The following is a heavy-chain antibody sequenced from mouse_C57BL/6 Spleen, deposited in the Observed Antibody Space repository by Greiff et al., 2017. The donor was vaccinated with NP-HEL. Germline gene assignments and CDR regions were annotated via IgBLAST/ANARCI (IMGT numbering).Heavy chain of an antibody. J-gene: IGHJ4*01. Sequence: VQLQQPGAELVMPGASVKLSCKASGYTFTSYWMHWVKQRPGQGLEWIGEIDPSDSYTNYNQKFKGKSTLTVDKSSSTAYMQLSSLTSEDSAVYYCARYYDYDLYYAMDYWGQGTSGTVSS. CDR1: GYTFTSYW. V-gene: IGHV1-69*01. D-gene: IGHD2-4*01. CDR2: IDPSDSYT. CDR3: ARYYDYDLYYAMDY.